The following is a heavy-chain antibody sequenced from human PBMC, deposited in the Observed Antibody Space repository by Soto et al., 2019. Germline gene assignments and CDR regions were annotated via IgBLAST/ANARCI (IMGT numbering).Heavy chain of an antibody. D-gene: IGHD2-15*01. CDR3: ARYWSAGTLYGAFDI. CDR1: GGTFSDFT. J-gene: IGHJ3*02. Sequence: QVQLVQSGSEVKKPGSSVKVSCKASGGTFSDFTLSWLRQAPGRGLEWMGGIIPMIGATNIAQKLKGRLTITADKSTGTVYMELNSLRSDDTAVYYCARYWSAGTLYGAFDIWGQGTEVTVSP. CDR2: IIPMIGAT. V-gene: IGHV1-69*06.